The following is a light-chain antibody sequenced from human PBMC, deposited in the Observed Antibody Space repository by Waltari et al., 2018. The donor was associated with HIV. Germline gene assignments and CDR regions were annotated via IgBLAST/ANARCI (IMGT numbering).Light chain of an antibody. V-gene: IGLV2-8*01. CDR2: GVN. CDR3: SSYAGSNNVV. Sequence: SALTPPPSASGSPGQSVTISCTGTSSAVGGYNYVSWYQQHPGKAPKLMIYGVNKRPSGVPDRFSGSKSGNTASLTVSGLQAEDEAEYYCSSYAGSNNVVFGGGTKLTVL. J-gene: IGLJ2*01. CDR1: SSAVGGYNY.